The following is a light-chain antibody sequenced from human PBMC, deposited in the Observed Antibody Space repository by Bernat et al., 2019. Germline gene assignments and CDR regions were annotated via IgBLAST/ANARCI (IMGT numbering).Light chain of an antibody. CDR3: SSYSTGRTLV. Sequence: QSALTQPASVSGSPGQSITISCTGTNTDIGNYNYVSWYQQHPGKAPKLILYDISNRSSGVSNRFSGSKYANTASLTISRLQPEDEADYYCSSYSTGRTLVFGGGTKVTVL. CDR2: DIS. V-gene: IGLV2-14*03. J-gene: IGLJ3*02. CDR1: NTDIGNYNY.